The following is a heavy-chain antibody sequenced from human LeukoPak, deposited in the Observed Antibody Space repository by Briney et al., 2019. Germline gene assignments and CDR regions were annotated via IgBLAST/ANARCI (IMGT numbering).Heavy chain of an antibody. D-gene: IGHD1-26*01. V-gene: IGHV3-30*18. CDR1: GFTFSSYG. CDR2: ISYDGSNK. CDR3: AKDQARYSGSYQLVDY. J-gene: IGHJ4*02. Sequence: GRSLRLSCAASGFTFSSYGMHWVRQAPGKGLEWVAVISYDGSNKYYADSVKGRFTIPRDNSKNTLYLQMNSLRAEDTAVYYCAKDQARYSGSYQLVDYWGQGTLVTVSS.